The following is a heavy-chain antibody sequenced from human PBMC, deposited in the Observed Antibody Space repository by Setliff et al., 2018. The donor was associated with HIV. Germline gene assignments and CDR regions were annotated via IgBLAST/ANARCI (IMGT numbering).Heavy chain of an antibody. CDR1: GFTFGDYA. V-gene: IGHV3-49*04. D-gene: IGHD1-26*01. CDR3: TRQWELRLCDY. Sequence: GGSLRLSCTASGFTFGDYAMSWVRQAPGKGLEWVGFIRSKASGGTTEYAASVNGRFTISRDDSKSIAYLQMNSLKTEDTAVYYCTRQWELRLCDYWGQGTLVTVSS. CDR2: IRSKASGGTT. J-gene: IGHJ4*02.